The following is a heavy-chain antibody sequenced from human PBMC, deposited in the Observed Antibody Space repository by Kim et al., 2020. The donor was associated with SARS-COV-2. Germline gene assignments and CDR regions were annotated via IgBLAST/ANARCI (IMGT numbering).Heavy chain of an antibody. V-gene: IGHV1-18*04. Sequence: ASVKVSCKASGYTFTSYGISWVRQAPGQGLEWMGWISAYNGNTNYAQKLQGRVTMTTDTSTSTAYMELRSLRSDDTAVYYCAREGSGYDFWSGPSGGNYYYYYGMDVWGQGTTVTVSS. J-gene: IGHJ6*02. CDR1: GYTFTSYG. CDR2: ISAYNGNT. CDR3: AREGSGYDFWSGPSGGNYYYYYGMDV. D-gene: IGHD3-3*01.